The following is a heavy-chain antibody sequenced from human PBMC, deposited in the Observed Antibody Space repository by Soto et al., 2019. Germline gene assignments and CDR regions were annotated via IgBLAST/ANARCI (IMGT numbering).Heavy chain of an antibody. D-gene: IGHD3-9*01. CDR1: GGSISSYY. V-gene: IGHV4-59*01. Sequence: SETLSLTCTVSGGSISSYYWSWIRQPPGKGLEWIGYIYYSGSTNYNPSLKSRVTISVDTSKNQFSLKLSSVTAADTAVYYCARRFQNYDILTGYDAFDIWGQGTIVTVSS. CDR2: IYYSGST. J-gene: IGHJ3*02. CDR3: ARRFQNYDILTGYDAFDI.